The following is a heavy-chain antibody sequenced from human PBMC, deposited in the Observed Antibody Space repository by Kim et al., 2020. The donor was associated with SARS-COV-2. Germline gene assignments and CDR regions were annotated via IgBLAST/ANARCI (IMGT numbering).Heavy chain of an antibody. CDR1: GYTFTSYG. CDR3: ARVEYYSRPYYGMDV. Sequence: ASVKVSCKASGYTFTSYGISWVRQAPGQGLEWMGWISAYNGNTNYAQKLQGRVTMTTDTSTSTAYMELRSLRSDDTAVYYCARVEYYSRPYYGMDVWGQGTTVTVSS. CDR2: ISAYNGNT. V-gene: IGHV1-18*01. D-gene: IGHD3-10*01. J-gene: IGHJ6*02.